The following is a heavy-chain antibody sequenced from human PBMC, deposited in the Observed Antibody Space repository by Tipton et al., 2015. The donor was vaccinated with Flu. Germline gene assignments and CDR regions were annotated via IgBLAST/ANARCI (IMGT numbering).Heavy chain of an antibody. CDR3: ARGGYFGWPRPFDY. CDR2: IHHSGSA. V-gene: IGHV4-59*12. Sequence: TLSLTCTVSGGSISSYYLNWIRQPPGKGLEWIGYIHHSGSAKYNPSLKSRVTISVDTSKNQFSLKVRSVTAADTAMYYCARGGYFGWPRPFDYWGQGTLVNVSS. CDR1: GGSISSYY. D-gene: IGHD3-9*01. J-gene: IGHJ4*02.